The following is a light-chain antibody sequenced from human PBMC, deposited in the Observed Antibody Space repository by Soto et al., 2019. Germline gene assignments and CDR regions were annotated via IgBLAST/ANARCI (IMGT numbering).Light chain of an antibody. CDR2: AAS. CDR1: QSISRY. Sequence: DIQMTQSPSSLSASVGDRVTITCRASQSISRYLYWYQQKPGKAPKLLIYAASSLQSGVPSRLSGSGSATDFTLTISSRQPEDVSTYYCRQQYSTHPYTFGQGTKLEIK. J-gene: IGKJ2*01. V-gene: IGKV1-39*01. CDR3: RQQYSTHPYT.